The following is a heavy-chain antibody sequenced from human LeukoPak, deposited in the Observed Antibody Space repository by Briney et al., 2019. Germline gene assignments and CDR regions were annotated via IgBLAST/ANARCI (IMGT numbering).Heavy chain of an antibody. Sequence: GGSRRLSCAASGFTFSSYSMNWVRQAPGKGLEWVSSISSSSSYIYYADSVKGRFTISRDNAKNSLYLQMNSLRAEDTAVYYCAHRDTTMVRVDYWGQGTLVTVSS. D-gene: IGHD5-18*01. CDR2: ISSSSSYI. V-gene: IGHV3-21*01. CDR1: GFTFSSYS. CDR3: AHRDTTMVRVDY. J-gene: IGHJ4*02.